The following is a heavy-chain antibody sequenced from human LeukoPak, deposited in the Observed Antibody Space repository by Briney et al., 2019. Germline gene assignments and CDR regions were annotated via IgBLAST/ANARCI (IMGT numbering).Heavy chain of an antibody. J-gene: IGHJ4*02. V-gene: IGHV4-59*08. CDR2: IYYSGST. CDR1: GGSISSYY. D-gene: IGHD2-15*01. Sequence: PSETLSLTCTVSGGSISSYYWSWIRQPPGKGLEWIGYIYYSGSTNYNPSLKSRVTISLDTSRNQFSLKLSSVTAADTAVYYCARGKSCSGGSCATSFDYWGQGTLVTVSS. CDR3: ARGKSCSGGSCATSFDY.